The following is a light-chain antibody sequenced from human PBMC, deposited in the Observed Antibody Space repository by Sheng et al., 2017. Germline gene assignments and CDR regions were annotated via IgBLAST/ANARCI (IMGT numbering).Light chain of an antibody. J-gene: IGKJ4*01. V-gene: IGKV3-15*01. CDR3: QQYDKWPLT. CDR2: GAS. Sequence: EIVMTQSPATLSLSPGERATLSCRASQSVSSNVAWYQQKPGLAPRLLIYGASSRATGFPGRLSGSASGTEFTLTISSLQSEDFAVYYCQQYDKWPLTFGGGTKVEIK. CDR1: QSVSSN.